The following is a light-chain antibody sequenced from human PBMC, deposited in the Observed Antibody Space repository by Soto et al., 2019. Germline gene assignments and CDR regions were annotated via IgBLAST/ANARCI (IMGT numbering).Light chain of an antibody. V-gene: IGLV1-51*01. J-gene: IGLJ1*01. CDR2: DNN. CDR1: SSNIGNNY. Sequence: LTQPPSVSAAPGQKVTISCSGSSSNIGNNYVSWYQQLPGTAPKLLIYDNNKRPSGIPDRFSGSKSGTSDTLGITGLQTGDEADYYCGTWDSSFYVFGTGTKVTV. CDR3: GTWDSSFYV.